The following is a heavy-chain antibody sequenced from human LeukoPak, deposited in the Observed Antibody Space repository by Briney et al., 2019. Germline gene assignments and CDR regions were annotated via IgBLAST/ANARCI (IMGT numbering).Heavy chain of an antibody. CDR2: IYYSGST. CDR1: GGSISSYY. V-gene: IGHV4-59*01. J-gene: IGHJ4*02. Sequence: SEALSLTCTVSGGSISSYYWSWIRQPPGKGLEWIGYIYYSGSTNYSPSLKSRVTISVDTSKDQFSLKLSSVTAADTAVYYCARGITIFDYWGQGTLVTVSS. CDR3: ARGITIFDY. D-gene: IGHD3-3*01.